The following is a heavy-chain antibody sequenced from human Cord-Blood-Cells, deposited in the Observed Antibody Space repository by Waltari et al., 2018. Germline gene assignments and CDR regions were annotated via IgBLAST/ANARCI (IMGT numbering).Heavy chain of an antibody. V-gene: IGHV1-69*01. CDR1: GGTFSSYA. J-gene: IGHJ2*01. CDR2: MIAVLGTA. Sequence: QVQPVQSGAEVKKPGSSVKVSCKASGGTFSSYAISWVRQAPGQGLEWMGGMIAVLGTANEAQQVQGRVTITADESTSTAYMELSSLRSEDTSVYYCARADGETTYYWYFDLWGRGTLVTVSS. D-gene: IGHD1-7*01. CDR3: ARADGETTYYWYFDL.